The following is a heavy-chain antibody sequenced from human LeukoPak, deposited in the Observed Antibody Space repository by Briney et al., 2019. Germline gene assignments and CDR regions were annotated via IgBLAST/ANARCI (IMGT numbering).Heavy chain of an antibody. D-gene: IGHD5-12*01. CDR3: ARVEGSGYDYDFDY. CDR2: IYHRGST. CDR1: GYSTSRVYY. V-gene: IGHV4-38-2*01. J-gene: IGHJ4*02. Sequence: ETLSLTCAVSGYSTSRVYYWGWIPQHPGKGLEWIGSIYHRGSTYYNTSLKSRATISVDTSKNQFSLKLSSVTAADTAVDYCARVEGSGYDYDFDYWGQGTLVTVSS.